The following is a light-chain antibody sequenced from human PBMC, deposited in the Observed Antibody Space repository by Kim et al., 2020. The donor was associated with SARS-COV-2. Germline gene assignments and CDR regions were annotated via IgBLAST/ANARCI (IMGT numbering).Light chain of an antibody. CDR2: GKN. V-gene: IGLV3-19*01. CDR1: SLRSYY. J-gene: IGLJ3*02. Sequence: SSELTQDPAVSVALGQTVRITCQGDSLRSYYASWYQQKPGQAPVLVIYGKNNRPSGIPDRLSGSSSGNTASLTITGAQAEDEADYYCNSRDSSGNHSWVFGGGTQLTVL. CDR3: NSRDSSGNHSWV.